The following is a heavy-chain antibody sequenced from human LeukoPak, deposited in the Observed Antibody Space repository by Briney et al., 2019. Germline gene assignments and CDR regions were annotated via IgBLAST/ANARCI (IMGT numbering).Heavy chain of an antibody. Sequence: ASVKVSCKASGYTFTSYAMHWVRQAPGQRLEWMGWINAGNGNTKYSQKFQGRVTITRDTSASTAYMELSSLRSEDTAVYYCARNYYYDSSGYPNWFDPWGQGTLVTVSS. J-gene: IGHJ5*02. CDR3: ARNYYYDSSGYPNWFDP. D-gene: IGHD3-22*01. CDR2: INAGNGNT. V-gene: IGHV1-3*01. CDR1: GYTFTSYA.